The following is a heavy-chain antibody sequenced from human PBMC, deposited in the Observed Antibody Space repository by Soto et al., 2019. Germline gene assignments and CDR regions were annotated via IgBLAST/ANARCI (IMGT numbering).Heavy chain of an antibody. J-gene: IGHJ4*02. CDR3: ARVKATLYWHYYFDY. CDR1: GGTINSGDYF. Sequence: PSETLSLTCSVSGGTINSGDYFWSWMRQPQGKGLEWIGSIFYTGSTYYSPSLKIRASMSMDTSKNLFSLSLRSLTAADTAVYFCARVKATLYWHYYFDYWGQGTTVTVSS. CDR2: IFYTGST. D-gene: IGHD3-3*02. V-gene: IGHV4-30-4*01.